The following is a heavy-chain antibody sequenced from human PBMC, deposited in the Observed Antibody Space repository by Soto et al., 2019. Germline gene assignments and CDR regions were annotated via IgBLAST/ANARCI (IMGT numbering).Heavy chain of an antibody. V-gene: IGHV4-34*01. CDR2: INHSGTT. D-gene: IGHD2-15*01. CDR1: RGSFSGYY. J-gene: IGHJ4*02. Sequence: PSETLSLTCAVSRGSFSGYYWTWIRQPPGKGLEWIGEINHSGTTNYNPSLKGRVTISVDTSKNQFSLRLSSVTAADTALYYCARGGGCSGGSCWFCDYWGQGALVTVSS. CDR3: ARGGGCSGGSCWFCDY.